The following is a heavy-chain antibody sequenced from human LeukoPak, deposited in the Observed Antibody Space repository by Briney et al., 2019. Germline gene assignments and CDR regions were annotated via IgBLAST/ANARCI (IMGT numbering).Heavy chain of an antibody. CDR3: ARDGYSGSYYRLYYFFMDV. CDR1: GFTFSDYY. V-gene: IGHV3-11*01. J-gene: IGHJ6*03. Sequence: GGSLRLSCAASGFTFSDYYMSWIRQAPGKGLEWVSYISSSGSTIYYADSVKGRFTISRDNSENTLYLQMNSLRGEDTAVYYCARDGYSGSYYRLYYFFMDVWGKGTTVTVSS. D-gene: IGHD1-26*01. CDR2: ISSSGSTI.